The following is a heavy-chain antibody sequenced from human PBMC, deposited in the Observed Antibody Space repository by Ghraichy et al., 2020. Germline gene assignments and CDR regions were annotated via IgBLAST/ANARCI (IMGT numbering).Heavy chain of an antibody. D-gene: IGHD3-16*01. V-gene: IGHV3-30*04. CDR3: ARDSLKFEYYYYYMDV. CDR1: GFTFSSYA. Sequence: GGSLRLSCAASGFTFSSYAMHWVRQAPGKGLEWVAVILYDGSNKYYADSVKGRFTISRDNSKNTLYLQMNSLRAEDTAVYYCARDSLKFEYYYYYMDVWGKGTTVTVSS. J-gene: IGHJ6*03. CDR2: ILYDGSNK.